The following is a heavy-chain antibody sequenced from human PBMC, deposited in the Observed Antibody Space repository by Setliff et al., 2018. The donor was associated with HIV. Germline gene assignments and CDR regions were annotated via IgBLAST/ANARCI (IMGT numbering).Heavy chain of an antibody. V-gene: IGHV4-4*08. CDR2: IYTSGST. CDR3: AKRTFGSGRLDP. D-gene: IGHD3-16*01. CDR1: GGSISSYS. Sequence: PSETLSLTCTVSGGSISSYSWSWIRQPPGKGLEWIGYIYTSGSTNYNPSLKSRVTISMDTSKNQFSLNLNPVTATDTAVYYCAKRTFGSGRLDPWGQGTLVTVSS. J-gene: IGHJ5*02.